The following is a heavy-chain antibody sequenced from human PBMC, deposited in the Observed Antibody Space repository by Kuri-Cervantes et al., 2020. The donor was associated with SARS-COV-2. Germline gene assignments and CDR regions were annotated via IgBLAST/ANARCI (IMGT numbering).Heavy chain of an antibody. Sequence: GESLKISLVASGFTFSRYSMNWVRQALGKGLGWVSYISSSSNTIYYADSVKGRFTISRDNAQNSLYLEMNSLRGEDTAVYYCARESRYVYGEFDFWGQGTLVTVSS. CDR2: ISSSSNTI. CDR3: ARESRYVYGEFDF. CDR1: GFTFSRYS. D-gene: IGHD5-18*01. J-gene: IGHJ4*02. V-gene: IGHV3-48*04.